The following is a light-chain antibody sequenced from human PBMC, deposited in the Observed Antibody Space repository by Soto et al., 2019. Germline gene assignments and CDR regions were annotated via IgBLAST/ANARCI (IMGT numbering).Light chain of an antibody. CDR2: AAS. J-gene: IGKJ4*01. V-gene: IGKV3-15*01. CDR1: QGVSST. Sequence: EVVMTQSPATLSVSPGERATLSCRVSQGVSSTLAWYQQKPGQAPRLLIYAASTRATGIPARFSGRGSGTEFTLTISSLQSEDFAVYYCLQYNNWPLTFGGGTKVEIK. CDR3: LQYNNWPLT.